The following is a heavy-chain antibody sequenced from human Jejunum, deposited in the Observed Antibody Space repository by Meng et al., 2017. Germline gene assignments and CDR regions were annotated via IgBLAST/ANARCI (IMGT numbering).Heavy chain of an antibody. CDR1: GFTFSSYE. J-gene: IGHJ4*02. Sequence: GESLKISCAASGFTFSSYEMNWVRQAPGKGLEWVSYISSGGSTIYYAGSVKGRFTISRDNAKNSLYLQMNSLRDDDTAVYYCARDLRPRGSDYWGQGTLVTVSS. CDR3: ARDLRPRGSDY. D-gene: IGHD3-10*01. V-gene: IGHV3-48*03. CDR2: ISSGGSTI.